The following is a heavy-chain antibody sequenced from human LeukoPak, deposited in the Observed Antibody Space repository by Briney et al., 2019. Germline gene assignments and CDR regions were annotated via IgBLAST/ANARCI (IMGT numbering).Heavy chain of an antibody. J-gene: IGHJ4*02. CDR1: GFTFSSYS. CDR2: ISSSSYI. V-gene: IGHV3-21*01. CDR3: AREPLYYYGSGIDY. Sequence: PGGSLRLSCAASGFTFSSYSMNWVRQAPGKGLEWVSSISSSSYIYYADSVKGRFTISRDNAKNSLYLQMNSLRAEDTAVYYCAREPLYYYGSGIDYWGQGTLVTVSS. D-gene: IGHD3-10*01.